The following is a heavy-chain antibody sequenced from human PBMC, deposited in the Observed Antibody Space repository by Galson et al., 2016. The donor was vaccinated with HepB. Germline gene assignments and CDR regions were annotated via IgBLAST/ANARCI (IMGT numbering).Heavy chain of an antibody. J-gene: IGHJ4*02. V-gene: IGHV3-23*01. CDR1: GFIFSSYT. CDR3: AKGFYDSSGPIDH. Sequence: SLRLSCAASGFIFSSYTMTWVRQAPGKGLEWVSGISGSGGNKEYADSVKGRFSISRDNVKHTLYLQMNSLSAEDTAVYYCAKGFYDSSGPIDHWGQGSLVTVSA. D-gene: IGHD3-22*01. CDR2: ISGSGGNK.